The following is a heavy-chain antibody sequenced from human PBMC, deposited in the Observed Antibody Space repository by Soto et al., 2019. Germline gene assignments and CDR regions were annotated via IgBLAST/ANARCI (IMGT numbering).Heavy chain of an antibody. CDR1: GFTFISYA. CDR2: ISGSGGST. V-gene: IGHV3-23*01. CDR3: AKSEDSSPYFDY. Sequence: LRLSFAASGFTFISYAMSWVRQAPGKGLEWVSAISGSGGSTYYADSVKGRFTISRDNSKNTLYLQMNSLRAEDTAVYYCAKSEDSSPYFDYWGQGTLVTVSS. J-gene: IGHJ4*02. D-gene: IGHD6-6*01.